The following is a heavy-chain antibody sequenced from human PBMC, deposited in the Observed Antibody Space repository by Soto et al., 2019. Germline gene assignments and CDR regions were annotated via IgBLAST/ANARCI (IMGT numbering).Heavy chain of an antibody. D-gene: IGHD6-6*01. CDR2: IWYDGSNK. CDR1: GFTFSSYG. J-gene: IGHJ6*02. Sequence: PGGSLRLSCAASGFTFSSYGMHWVRQAPGKGLEWVAVIWYDGSNKYYADSVKGRFTISRDNSKNTLYLQMNSLRAEDTTVYYCARGRAARYYYYGMDVWGQGTTVTVYS. CDR3: ARGRAARYYYYGMDV. V-gene: IGHV3-33*01.